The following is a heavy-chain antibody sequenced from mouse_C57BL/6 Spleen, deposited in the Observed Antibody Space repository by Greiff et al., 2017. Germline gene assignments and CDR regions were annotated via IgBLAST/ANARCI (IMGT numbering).Heavy chain of an antibody. Sequence: EVMLVESGEGLVKPGGSLKLSCAASGFTFSSYAMSWVRQTPEKRLEWVAYISSGGDYIYYADTVKGRFTISRDNARNTLYLQMSSLKSEDTAMYYCTRENGSLYCFDYWGQGTTLTVSS. J-gene: IGHJ2*01. D-gene: IGHD1-1*01. CDR1: GFTFSSYA. CDR2: ISSGGDYI. V-gene: IGHV5-9-1*02. CDR3: TRENGSLYCFDY.